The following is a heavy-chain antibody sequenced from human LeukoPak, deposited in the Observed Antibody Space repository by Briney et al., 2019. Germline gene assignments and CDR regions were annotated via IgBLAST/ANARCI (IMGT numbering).Heavy chain of an antibody. CDR3: ARDSGLGPRWHAFDH. J-gene: IGHJ4*02. CDR1: GYNFTYYY. CDR2: INPKSGGT. D-gene: IGHD1-26*01. V-gene: IGHV1-2*02. Sequence: GASVKVSCKASGYNFTYYYIHWVRQAPGQGLEWMGWINPKSGGTNYAQKFRGRVTMTRDTSISTAYMELSGLRSDDTGVYYCARDSGLGPRWHAFDHWGQGTPVTVSS.